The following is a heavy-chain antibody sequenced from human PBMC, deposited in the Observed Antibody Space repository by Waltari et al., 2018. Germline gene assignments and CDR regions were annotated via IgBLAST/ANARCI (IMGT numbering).Heavy chain of an antibody. CDR2: IWYDGSNK. Sequence: QVQLVESGGGVVQPGRSLRLSCAASGFTFSSYGMHWVRQAPGKGLEWVAVIWYDGSNKYYADSVKGRFTISRDNSKNTLYLQMNSLRAEDTAVYYCASPLLSGSHAFDIWGQGTMVTVSS. D-gene: IGHD3-22*01. J-gene: IGHJ3*02. V-gene: IGHV3-33*08. CDR1: GFTFSSYG. CDR3: ASPLLSGSHAFDI.